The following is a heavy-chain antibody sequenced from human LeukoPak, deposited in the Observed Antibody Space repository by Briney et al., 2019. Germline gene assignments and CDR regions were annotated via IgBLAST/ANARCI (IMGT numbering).Heavy chain of an antibody. J-gene: IGHJ6*02. CDR2: TIPLVGAT. CDR1: GATFSKSS. Sequence: SVKVSCKGSGATFSKSSISWVRQAPGQGLEWIGRTIPLVGATHYAQKLKGRVTVTADRSTGTAFMELSSLKSEDTAVYYCARVQAVGVPVAIDAYYDYGMDIWGQGTTVTVSS. CDR3: ARVQAVGVPVAIDAYYDYGMDI. D-gene: IGHD2-2*02. V-gene: IGHV1-69*08.